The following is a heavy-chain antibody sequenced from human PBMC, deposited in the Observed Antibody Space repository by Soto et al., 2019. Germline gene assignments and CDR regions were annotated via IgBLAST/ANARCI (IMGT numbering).Heavy chain of an antibody. D-gene: IGHD3-22*01. Sequence: GESLKISCKGSGYSFTSYWSGWVRQMPGKGLEWMGIIYPGDSDTRYSPSFQGQVTISADKSISTAYLQWSSLKASDTAMYYCARQNYYDSSGYYSFDPWGQGTLVTVSS. CDR1: GYSFTSYW. V-gene: IGHV5-51*01. J-gene: IGHJ5*02. CDR3: ARQNYYDSSGYYSFDP. CDR2: IYPGDSDT.